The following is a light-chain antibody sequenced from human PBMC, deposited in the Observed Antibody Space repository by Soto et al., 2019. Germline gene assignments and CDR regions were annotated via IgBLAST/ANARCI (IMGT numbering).Light chain of an antibody. CDR2: SAT. CDR3: QQSFSTPQT. V-gene: IGKV1-39*01. CDR1: QSINNF. J-gene: IGKJ1*01. Sequence: DIQMTQSASSLTASLGDRVTITCRACQSINNFLNWYQQKPGQAPKLLMYSATTLLGGVPSRFSGSGSGTDFSLTISSLQPEDVATYYCQQSFSTPQTFGQGTKVEI.